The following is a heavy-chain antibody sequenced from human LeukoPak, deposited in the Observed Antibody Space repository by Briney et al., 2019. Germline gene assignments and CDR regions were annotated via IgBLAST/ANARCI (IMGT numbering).Heavy chain of an antibody. V-gene: IGHV3-30*03. CDR2: ISYDGSNK. Sequence: AGGSLRLSCAASGFTFSSYSMNWVRQAPGKGLEWVAVISYDGSNKYYADSVKGRFTISRDNSKNTLYLQMNSLRAEDTAVYYCARGRVGATRDDAFDIWGQGTMVTVSS. D-gene: IGHD1-26*01. CDR3: ARGRVGATRDDAFDI. CDR1: GFTFSSYS. J-gene: IGHJ3*02.